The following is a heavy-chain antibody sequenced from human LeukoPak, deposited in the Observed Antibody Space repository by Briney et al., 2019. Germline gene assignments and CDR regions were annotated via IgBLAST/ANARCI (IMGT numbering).Heavy chain of an antibody. CDR2: ITGDGNSA. CDR3: ARDNNGYDS. J-gene: IGHJ5*01. V-gene: IGHV3-74*01. Sequence: GGSLRLPCAASGFTFGNYWMHWVRQAPGKGLVWVSRITGDGNSANYADSVKARFTISRDNAKNTLYLQMSSLRAEDTAVYYCARDNNGYDSWGQGTLVTVAS. D-gene: IGHD2-8*01. CDR1: GFTFGNYW.